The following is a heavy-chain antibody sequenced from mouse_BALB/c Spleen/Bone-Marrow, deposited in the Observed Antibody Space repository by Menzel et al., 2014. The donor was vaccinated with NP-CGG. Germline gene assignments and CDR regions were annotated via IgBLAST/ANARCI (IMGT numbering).Heavy chain of an antibody. CDR3: AREGLRRRAAMDY. Sequence: LVKPGGSLKLSCAASGFTFSSYAMSWVRQSPEKRLEWVAEISSGGSYTYYPDTVTGRFTISRDNAKNTLYLEMSSLRSEDTAMYYCAREGLRRRAAMDYWGQGTSVTVSS. CDR2: ISSGGSYT. V-gene: IGHV5-9-4*01. CDR1: GFTFSSYA. J-gene: IGHJ4*01. D-gene: IGHD2-4*01.